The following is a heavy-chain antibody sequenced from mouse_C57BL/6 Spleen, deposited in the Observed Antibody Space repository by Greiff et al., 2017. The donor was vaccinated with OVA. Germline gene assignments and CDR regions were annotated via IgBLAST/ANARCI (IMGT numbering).Heavy chain of an antibody. CDR2: IDPSDSYT. D-gene: IGHD1-1*01. V-gene: IGHV1-69*01. CDR3: ARGPVGGSDY. Sequence: VQLQQPGAELVMPGASVKLSCKASGYTFTSYWMHWVKQRPGQGLEWIGEIDPSDSYTNYNQKFKGKSTLTVDKSSSTAYMQLSSLTSEDSAVYYCARGPVGGSDYWGQGTTRTVSS. J-gene: IGHJ2*01. CDR1: GYTFTSYW.